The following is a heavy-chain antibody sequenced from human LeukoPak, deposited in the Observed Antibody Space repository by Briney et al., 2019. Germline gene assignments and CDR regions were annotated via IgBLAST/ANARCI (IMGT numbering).Heavy chain of an antibody. Sequence: ASVKVSCKASGYTFTSYYMHWVRQAPGQGLEWMGIITPTGGSTSYAQKFQGRVTMTRDTFTSTVYMELSSLRSEDTALYYCARADSTFDYWGQGTLVTVSS. V-gene: IGHV1-46*01. CDR1: GYTFTSYY. J-gene: IGHJ4*02. CDR2: ITPTGGST. D-gene: IGHD6-13*01. CDR3: ARADSTFDY.